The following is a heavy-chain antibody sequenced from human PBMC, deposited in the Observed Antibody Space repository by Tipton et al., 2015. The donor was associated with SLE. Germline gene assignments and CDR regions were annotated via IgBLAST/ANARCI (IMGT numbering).Heavy chain of an antibody. CDR2: IHYSGST. CDR1: GDSITNTNYY. Sequence: TLSLTCTVSGDSITNTNYYWDWIRQPPGKGLEWIASIHYSGSTYYHPSLKSRVTISVDTSKNQFSLKLNSVTAADTAVYYCARGPYGGYAHNYWGQGTLVTVSS. D-gene: IGHD5-12*01. V-gene: IGHV4-39*07. J-gene: IGHJ4*02. CDR3: ARGPYGGYAHNY.